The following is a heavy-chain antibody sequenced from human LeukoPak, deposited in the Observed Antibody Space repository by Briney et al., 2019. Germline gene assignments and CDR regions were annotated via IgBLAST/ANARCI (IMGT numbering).Heavy chain of an antibody. CDR2: ITGDCNYI. Sequence: GGSLRLSCAASGFTFNDYTMTWVRQAPGKGLEWVSSITGDCNYIFYADSVKGRFTISRDNAQNSLFLELNSLRGEDTDVYYCARERNFYYFDYWGQGALVTVSS. CDR1: GFTFNDYT. D-gene: IGHD3-3*01. J-gene: IGHJ4*02. CDR3: ARERNFYYFDY. V-gene: IGHV3-21*01.